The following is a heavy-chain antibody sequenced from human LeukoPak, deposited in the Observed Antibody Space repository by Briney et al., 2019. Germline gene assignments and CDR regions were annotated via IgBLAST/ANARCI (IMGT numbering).Heavy chain of an antibody. CDR3: ARPDYGASGDY. J-gene: IGHJ4*02. V-gene: IGHV3-33*01. CDR2: IWHDGSNK. D-gene: IGHD4-17*01. Sequence: GGSLRLSCAASGFTFSRFNLHWVRQAPGKGLEWVAVIWHDGSNKYYTDSVKGRFTISRDDSKNTLYLQMNSLKAEDTAVYYCARPDYGASGDYWGQGTLVTVSS. CDR1: GFTFSRFN.